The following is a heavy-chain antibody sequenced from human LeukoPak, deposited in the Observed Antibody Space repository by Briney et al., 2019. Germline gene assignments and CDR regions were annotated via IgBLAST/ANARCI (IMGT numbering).Heavy chain of an antibody. V-gene: IGHV3-66*01. CDR1: GFTVSSNY. J-gene: IGHJ4*02. CDR3: ARVGSTYYYGSGYYFDY. D-gene: IGHD3-10*01. Sequence: GGSLRLSCAASGFTVSSNYMSWVRQAPGKGLEWVSVIYSGGSTYYADSVKGRFTISRDNSKNTLYLQMNSLRAEDTAVYYCARVGSTYYYGSGYYFDYWGQGTLVTVSS. CDR2: IYSGGST.